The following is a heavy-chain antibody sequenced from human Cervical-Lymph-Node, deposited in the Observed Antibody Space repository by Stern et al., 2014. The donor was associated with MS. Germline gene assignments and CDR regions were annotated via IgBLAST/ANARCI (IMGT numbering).Heavy chain of an antibody. CDR3: VSMEHFFYYGMDL. D-gene: IGHD1/OR15-1a*01. J-gene: IGHJ6*02. Sequence: QVQLQESGPGLVKPSQTLSLTCSVSGATISSDDYYWSWIRHHPGKGLEWIGNIYYKGSTYYNPSLKSRVTMSIDTSENQFSLILSSVTAADTAVYYCVSMEHFFYYGMDLWGQGTTVIVSS. CDR1: GATISSDDYY. CDR2: IYYKGST. V-gene: IGHV4-31*03.